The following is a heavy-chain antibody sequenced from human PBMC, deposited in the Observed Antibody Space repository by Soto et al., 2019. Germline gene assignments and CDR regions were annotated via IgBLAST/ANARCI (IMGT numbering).Heavy chain of an antibody. D-gene: IGHD2-8*01. CDR1: GGSVSSVGYY. CDR2: ITYSGDT. CDR3: VRGGSCTNGVCSVFDY. Sequence: SETLSLTCTVSGGSVSSVGYYWSWIRQHPGKGLEWIGYITYSGDTYYNPSLESRVTMSADTSKNQFSLKLSSVTAADTAVYFCVRGGSCTNGVCSVFDYWGQGTLVTVSS. J-gene: IGHJ4*02. V-gene: IGHV4-31*03.